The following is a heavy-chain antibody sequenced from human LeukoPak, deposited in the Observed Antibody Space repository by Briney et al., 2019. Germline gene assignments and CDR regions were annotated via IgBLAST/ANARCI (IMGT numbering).Heavy chain of an antibody. D-gene: IGHD2-2*01. J-gene: IGHJ3*02. CDR3: ARVGADQLLGGLDI. CDR2: IYPGDSDT. CDR1: GYRFTSYW. V-gene: IGHV5-51*01. Sequence: GESLKISFKGSGYRFTSYWIGWVRQMPGKGLEWMGIIYPGDSDTRYSPSFQGQVTISADRSNSTAYLQWSSLKASDTAMYYCARVGADQLLGGLDIWGQGTMVTVSS.